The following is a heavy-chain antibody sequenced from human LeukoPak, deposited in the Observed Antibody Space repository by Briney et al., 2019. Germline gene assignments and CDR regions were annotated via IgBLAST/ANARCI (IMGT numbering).Heavy chain of an antibody. J-gene: IGHJ4*02. CDR2: ISGSGGST. V-gene: IGHV3-23*01. CDR1: GFTFSSYW. CDR3: AKALSSAIAVAGTRDY. D-gene: IGHD6-19*01. Sequence: GGSLRLSCAASGFTFSSYWMSWVRQAPGKGLEWVSAISGSGGSTYYADSVKGRFTISRDNSKNTLYLQMNSLRAEDTAVYYCAKALSSAIAVAGTRDYWGQGTLVTVSS.